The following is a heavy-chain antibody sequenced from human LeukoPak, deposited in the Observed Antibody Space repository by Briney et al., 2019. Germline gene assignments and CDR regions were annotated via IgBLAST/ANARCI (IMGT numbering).Heavy chain of an antibody. Sequence: PSEILSLTCTVSSGSISSSSYYWGWIRQPPGKGLEWIGSIHYSGNTNYNSSLKSRVTISVDTSKNQFSLKLSSVTAADTAVYYCARDQYGAFYYYYYMDVWGKGTTVTVSS. CDR1: SGSISSSSYY. J-gene: IGHJ6*03. D-gene: IGHD2-2*01. CDR2: IHYSGNT. V-gene: IGHV4-39*07. CDR3: ARDQYGAFYYYYYMDV.